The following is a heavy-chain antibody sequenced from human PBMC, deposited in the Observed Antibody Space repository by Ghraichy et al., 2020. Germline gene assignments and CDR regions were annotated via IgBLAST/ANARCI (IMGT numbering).Heavy chain of an antibody. CDR1: GFTFSSNW. CDR2: IKQDGSEK. V-gene: IGHV3-7*04. J-gene: IGHJ6*02. D-gene: IGHD3-3*01. CDR3: ARVTYYDFWSGHYAGYQYGMDV. Sequence: LTCAASGFTFSSNWMSWVRQAPGKGLEWVANIKQDGSEKYYVDSVKGRFTISRDNAKNSLYLQMNSLRAEDTAVYYCARVTYYDFWSGHYAGYQYGMDVWGQGTTVTVSS.